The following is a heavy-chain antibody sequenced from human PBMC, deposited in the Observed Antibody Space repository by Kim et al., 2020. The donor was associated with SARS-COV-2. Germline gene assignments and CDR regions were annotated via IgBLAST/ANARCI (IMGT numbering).Heavy chain of an antibody. CDR3: ARFPLLRYFDRKPNYYGMDV. CDR2: INHSGST. V-gene: IGHV4-34*01. D-gene: IGHD3-9*01. J-gene: IGHJ6*02. CDR1: GGSFSGYY. Sequence: SETLSLTCAVYGGSFSGYYWSWIRQPPGKGLEWIGEINHSGSTNYNPSLKSRVTISVDTSKNQFSLKLSSVTAADTAVYYCARFPLLRYFDRKPNYYGMDVWGQGTTVTVSS.